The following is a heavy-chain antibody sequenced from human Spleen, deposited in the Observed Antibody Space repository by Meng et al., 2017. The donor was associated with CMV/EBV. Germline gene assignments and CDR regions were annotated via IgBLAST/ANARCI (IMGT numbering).Heavy chain of an antibody. CDR2: ISGSDGRT. V-gene: IGHV3-23*01. CDR1: GFTFSSYS. Sequence: GGSLRLSCAASGFTFSSYSMIWVRQAPGKGLEWVSEISGSDGRTYYADSVKGRFTISRDNSRSTVFLQMNSLRAEDTAVYYCAREDGYTKRGAFDIWGQGTMVTVSS. D-gene: IGHD5-24*01. J-gene: IGHJ3*02. CDR3: AREDGYTKRGAFDI.